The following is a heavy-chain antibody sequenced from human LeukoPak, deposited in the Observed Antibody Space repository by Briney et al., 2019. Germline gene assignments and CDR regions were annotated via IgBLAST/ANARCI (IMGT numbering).Heavy chain of an antibody. V-gene: IGHV3-64*01. CDR3: ARDAGGIPFGRAFDI. CDR1: GFTFSSYA. CDR2: ISSNVGST. J-gene: IGHJ3*02. D-gene: IGHD1-14*01. Sequence: GGSLRLSCAASGFTFSSYAMHWVRQAPGKGLEYVSAISSNVGSTYYANSVKGRFTISRDNSKNTLYLQMGSLRAEDMAVYYCARDAGGIPFGRAFDIWGEGRMVSVSS.